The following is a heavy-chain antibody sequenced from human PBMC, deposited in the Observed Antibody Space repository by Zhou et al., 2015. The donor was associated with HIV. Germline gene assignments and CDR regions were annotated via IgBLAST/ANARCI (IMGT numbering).Heavy chain of an antibody. CDR2: ISAYNANT. D-gene: IGHD3-3*01. CDR3: ARDVYYDFWSGSHHGMDV. J-gene: IGHJ6*02. CDR1: GGTFSTYA. Sequence: QLQLVQSGAEVKKPGSSVKVSCKASGGTFSTYAISWVRQAPGQGLEWMGWISAYNANTNYAQKLQDRVTMTTDTSTNTAYMDLRSLTSDDTAVYYCARDVYYDFWSGSHHGMDVWGQGTTVTVSS. V-gene: IGHV1-18*01.